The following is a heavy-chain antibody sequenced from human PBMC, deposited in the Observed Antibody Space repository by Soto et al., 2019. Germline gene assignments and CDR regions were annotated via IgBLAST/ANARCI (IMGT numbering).Heavy chain of an antibody. CDR3: ARDGPFYDSSGYRNY. D-gene: IGHD3-22*01. CDR2: IYYSGCT. V-gene: IGHV4-61*01. J-gene: IGHJ4*02. Sequence: SETLSLTCTVSGGSVSSGSYYWSWIRQPPGKGLEWIGYIYYSGCTNYNPSLKSRVTISVDTSKNQFSLKLSSVTAADTAVYYCARDGPFYDSSGYRNYWGQGTLVTVSS. CDR1: GGSVSSGSYY.